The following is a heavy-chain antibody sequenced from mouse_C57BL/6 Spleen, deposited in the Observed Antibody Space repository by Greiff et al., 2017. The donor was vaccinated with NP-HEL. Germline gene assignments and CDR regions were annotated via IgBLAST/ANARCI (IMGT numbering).Heavy chain of an antibody. J-gene: IGHJ2*01. V-gene: IGHV1-19*01. D-gene: IGHD1-1*02. CDR1: GYTFTDYY. Sequence: VQLQQSGPELVKPGASVKMSCKASGYTFTDYYMNWVKQSHGKSLEWIGVINPYNGGTSYNEKFKGKATLTVDKSSSTAYMKLNSLTSEDSAVYYCAGRGLLGSRDYFGYWGQGTTVTVDS. CDR2: INPYNGGT. CDR3: AGRGLLGSRDYFGY.